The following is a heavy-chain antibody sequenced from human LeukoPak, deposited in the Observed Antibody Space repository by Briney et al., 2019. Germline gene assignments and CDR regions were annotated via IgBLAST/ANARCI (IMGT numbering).Heavy chain of an antibody. J-gene: IGHJ6*04. CDR3: AELGITMIGGV. Sequence: GGPRGLSCAASGFTFSSYEMNWVRKAPGRGLEWVSYISSSGSTIYYADSVKGRFTISRDNAKNSLYLQMNSLRAEDTAVYYCAELGITMIGGVWGKGTTVTISS. CDR2: ISSSGSTI. D-gene: IGHD3-10*02. CDR1: GFTFSSYE. V-gene: IGHV3-48*03.